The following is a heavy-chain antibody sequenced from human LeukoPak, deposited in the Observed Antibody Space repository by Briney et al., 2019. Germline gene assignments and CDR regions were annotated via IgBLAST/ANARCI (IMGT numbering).Heavy chain of an antibody. CDR1: GDSFSSGDYS. D-gene: IGHD3-10*01. CDR3: ARELWFVNAPGSWFDP. CDR2: IFHSGSS. J-gene: IGHJ5*02. V-gene: IGHV4-30-2*01. Sequence: SETRSLTCAVSGDSFSSGDYSWSWIRQPSGKGLEWIGYIFHSGSSYYNPSLKSRVTISVDKSKNQFSLRLTSVTAADTAVYYCARELWFVNAPGSWFDPWGQGTLVTVSS.